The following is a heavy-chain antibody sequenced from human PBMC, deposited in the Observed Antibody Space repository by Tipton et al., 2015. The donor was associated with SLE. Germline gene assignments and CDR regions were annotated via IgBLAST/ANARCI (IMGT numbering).Heavy chain of an antibody. D-gene: IGHD6-19*01. CDR1: GYTFINYG. Sequence: QVQLVQSGAEVKKPGASVKVSCKASGYTFINYGFTWVRQAPGQGLEWMGWISGYNGATNYAQKFQDRFTMTTDTSTSTAYMELWGLRSDDTAVYFCARDFGSGWASDYWGQGTLVTVSS. V-gene: IGHV1-18*01. CDR2: ISGYNGAT. J-gene: IGHJ4*02. CDR3: ARDFGSGWASDY.